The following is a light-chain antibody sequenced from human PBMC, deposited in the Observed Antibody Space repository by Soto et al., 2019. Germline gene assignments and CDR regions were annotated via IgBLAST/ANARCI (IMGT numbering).Light chain of an antibody. CDR3: QQYGSSPRA. CDR1: QSVSSIY. J-gene: IGKJ1*01. V-gene: IGKV3-20*01. CDR2: AAS. Sequence: PGERATLSCRASQSVSSIYIAWYQQKPGQAPRLLIYAASSRATGIPDRFSGSASGTDFTLTITNLEPGDSAMYYCQQYGSSPRAFGQGTRGEIK.